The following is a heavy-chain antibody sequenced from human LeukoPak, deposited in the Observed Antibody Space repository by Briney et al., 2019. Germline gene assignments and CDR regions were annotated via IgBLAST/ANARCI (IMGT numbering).Heavy chain of an antibody. CDR1: GYTFSSYD. CDR3: ARRGSSWFYAENWFDP. V-gene: IGHV1-8*01. J-gene: IGHJ5*02. CDR2: MSPNSGNT. Sequence: ASVKVSCKASGYTFSSYDINWVRQAIGQGLGWMGWMSPNSGNTGYAQKFQGRVTMTRNTSISTAYMELSSLRSEDTAVYYCARRGSSWFYAENWFDPWGQGTLVTVSS. D-gene: IGHD6-13*01.